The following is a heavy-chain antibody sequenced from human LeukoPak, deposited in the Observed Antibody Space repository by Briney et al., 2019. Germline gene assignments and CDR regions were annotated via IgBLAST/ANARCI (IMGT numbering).Heavy chain of an antibody. CDR3: ATAVAAAPGAY. J-gene: IGHJ4*02. CDR2: INSDGRST. D-gene: IGHD6-13*01. Sequence: GGSLRLSRAASGFTFSSYWMHWVRQAPGKGLVWISRINSDGRSTNYADSVKGRFTISRDDAKNTLYLQMNSLRAEDTAVYFCATAVAAAPGAYWGQGTLVTVSS. V-gene: IGHV3-74*01. CDR1: GFTFSSYW.